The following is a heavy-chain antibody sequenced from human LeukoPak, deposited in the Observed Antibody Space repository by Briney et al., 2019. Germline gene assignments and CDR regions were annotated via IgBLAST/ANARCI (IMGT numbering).Heavy chain of an antibody. Sequence: HPGGSLRLSCAASGFTFSSYAMHWVRQAPGKGLEYVSAISSNGGSTYYANSVKGRFTISRDNSKNTLYLQMGSLRAEDMAVYYCARDTYSHYSSSERGSGWYFFGYWGQGTLVTVSS. CDR3: ARDTYSHYSSSERGSGWYFFGY. J-gene: IGHJ4*02. CDR1: GFTFSSYA. D-gene: IGHD6-19*01. CDR2: ISSNGGST. V-gene: IGHV3-64*01.